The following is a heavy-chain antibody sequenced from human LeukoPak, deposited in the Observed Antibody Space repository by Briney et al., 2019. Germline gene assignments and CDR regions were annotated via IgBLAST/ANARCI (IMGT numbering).Heavy chain of an antibody. V-gene: IGHV3-13*02. D-gene: IGHD6-19*01. Sequence: GAPRLSRAASGFTFIYYHMHWGRPIIRKSLEWVSAIGIRGDTHYSGSVKGRFTISRENAESSLYLQMNSLRAEDTAVYYCARGGIQVSGIDEFDYWGQGTLVTVSS. CDR1: GFTFIYYH. J-gene: IGHJ4*02. CDR3: ARGGIQVSGIDEFDY. CDR2: IGIRGDT.